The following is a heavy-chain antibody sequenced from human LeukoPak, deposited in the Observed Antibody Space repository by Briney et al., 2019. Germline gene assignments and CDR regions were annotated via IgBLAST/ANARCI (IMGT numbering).Heavy chain of an antibody. CDR3: ARDYYDILTGHVD. Sequence: GGSLRLSCAASGFTVSSNYMSWVRQAPGKGLEWVSVIYSGGSTYYADSVKGRFTISRDNSKNTLYLQMNSLRAEDTAVYYCARDYYDILTGHVDWGQGTLVTVSS. D-gene: IGHD3-9*01. J-gene: IGHJ4*02. V-gene: IGHV3-53*01. CDR2: IYSGGST. CDR1: GFTVSSNY.